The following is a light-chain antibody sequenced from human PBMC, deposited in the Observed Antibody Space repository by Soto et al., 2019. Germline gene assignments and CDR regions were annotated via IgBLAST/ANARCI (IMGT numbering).Light chain of an antibody. Sequence: EIVMTQSPATLAVSPGDTATLSCRASQSLGGNLAWYQQKPGQAPRLLIFRASSRAKGVPARFSASGSGTDFTLTISSLEPEDFAVYYCQQRSNWPWTFGQGTKVDIK. J-gene: IGKJ1*01. CDR1: QSLGGN. CDR3: QQRSNWPWT. CDR2: RAS. V-gene: IGKV3-11*01.